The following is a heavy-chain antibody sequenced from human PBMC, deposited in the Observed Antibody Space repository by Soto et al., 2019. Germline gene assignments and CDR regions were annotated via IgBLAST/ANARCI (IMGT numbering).Heavy chain of an antibody. CDR3: ARIHSITWGSYFYGMDV. CDR2: IFPNDAK. CDR1: GFSLSDTTMG. J-gene: IGHJ6*02. V-gene: IGHV2-26*01. D-gene: IGHD3-16*01. Sequence: QVTLKESGPVLVKPSETLTRTCSVSGFSLSDTTMGVSWIRQPPRKALEWLAHIFPNDAKSYSTSLKTRLTISKDTSRSQVVLTMTNMDPVDTATYFCARIHSITWGSYFYGMDVWGQGTTVTVSS.